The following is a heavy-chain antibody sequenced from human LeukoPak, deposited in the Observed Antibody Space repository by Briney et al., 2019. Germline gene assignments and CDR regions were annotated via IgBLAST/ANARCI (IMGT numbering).Heavy chain of an antibody. CDR3: AKNTYYDILTGVFDY. J-gene: IGHJ4*02. CDR2: INTDGSTT. D-gene: IGHD3-9*01. CDR1: GFTFSDYW. Sequence: AGGSLRLSCAASGFTFSDYWIDWVRQAPGQGLEWVANINTDGSTTNYVESVRGRFTISRDNAKNSLYLQMNSLRAEDTALYYCAKNTYYDILTGVFDYWGQGTLVTVSS. V-gene: IGHV3-7*03.